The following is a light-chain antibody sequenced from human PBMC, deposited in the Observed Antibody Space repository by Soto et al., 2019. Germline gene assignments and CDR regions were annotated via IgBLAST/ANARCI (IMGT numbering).Light chain of an antibody. V-gene: IGKV1-12*01. CDR2: AAS. Sequence: DIQMTQSPSSVSASVGDRVTISCRASQDISNWLAWYQQKPGEAPKYLIYAASNLQSGVPSKFSVSGSGTDFTLTIRSLQPEDFAVYYCQQARRFPITFGQGTRLEIK. J-gene: IGKJ5*01. CDR1: QDISNW. CDR3: QQARRFPIT.